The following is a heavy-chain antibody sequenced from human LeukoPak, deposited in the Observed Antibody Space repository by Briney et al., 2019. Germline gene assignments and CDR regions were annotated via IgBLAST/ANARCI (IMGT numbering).Heavy chain of an antibody. CDR1: GFAFSTYS. CDR3: ARDPTIFGVVIVENWFDP. CDR2: ISSSSSYM. D-gene: IGHD3-3*01. V-gene: IGHV3-21*01. Sequence: PGGSLRLSCAASGFAFSTYSMNWVRQAPGKGLEWVSSISSSSSYMYYADSVKGRFTISRDNAKNSLYLQMNSLRAEDTAVYYCARDPTIFGVVIVENWFDPWGQGTLVTVSS. J-gene: IGHJ5*02.